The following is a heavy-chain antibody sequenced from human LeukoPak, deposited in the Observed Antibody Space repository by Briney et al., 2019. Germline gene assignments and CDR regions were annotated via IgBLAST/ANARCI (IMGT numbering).Heavy chain of an antibody. J-gene: IGHJ4*02. V-gene: IGHV3-23*01. CDR3: AKDRGYMATTPDY. CDR1: GFTFSDCY. Sequence: PGGSLRLSCAAAGFTFSDCYMSWIRQAPGKGLEWVSTISASGDITYYADSVKGRFTISRGNSKNTLYVQMNSLRAEDTAVYYCAKDRGYMATTPDYWGQGTLVTVSS. D-gene: IGHD5-24*01. CDR2: ISASGDIT.